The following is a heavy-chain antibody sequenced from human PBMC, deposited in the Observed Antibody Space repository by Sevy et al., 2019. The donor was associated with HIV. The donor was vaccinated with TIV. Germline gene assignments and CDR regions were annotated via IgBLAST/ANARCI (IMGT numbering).Heavy chain of an antibody. V-gene: IGHV4-39*01. CDR3: ARRVAAAGQGNEYFQH. CDR2: ISYGGST. J-gene: IGHJ1*01. CDR1: GGSITDKKYY. Sequence: SETLSLTCTVSGGSITDKKYYWAWIRQPPGKGLEWIGSISYGGSTYYNPSLQSRVTLSVDTCKNQFSLNLGSVTAADTAKYYCARRVAAAGQGNEYFQHWGRGTLVTVSS. D-gene: IGHD6-13*01.